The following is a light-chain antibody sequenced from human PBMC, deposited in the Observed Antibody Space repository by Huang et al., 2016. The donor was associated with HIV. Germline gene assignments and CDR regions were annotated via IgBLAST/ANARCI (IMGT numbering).Light chain of an antibody. V-gene: IGKV3D-15*01. CDR2: DTS. CDR3: QQYDNWPPGLT. Sequence: EIVMTQSPATLSVSPGGGATLSCRASQNVRSNLAWYQQTTGQAPRLLIYDTSTRASGVPARFSGSGSGTEFTLTISGLQSEDFAVYYGQQYDNWPPGLTFGGGTKVEI. CDR1: QNVRSN. J-gene: IGKJ4*01.